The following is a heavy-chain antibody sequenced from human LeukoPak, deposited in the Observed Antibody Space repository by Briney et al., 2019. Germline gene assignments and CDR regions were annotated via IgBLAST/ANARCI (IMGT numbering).Heavy chain of an antibody. D-gene: IGHD5/OR15-5a*01. J-gene: IGHJ6*03. Sequence: SVKVSCKASGGTFSSYAISWVRQAPGQGLEWMGGIIPIFGTANYAQRFQGRVTITADKSTGTAYMELSSLRSEDTAVYYRARERQGGWGLREESYYYYYMDVWGKGTTVTVSS. CDR3: ARERQGGWGLREESYYYYYMDV. CDR1: GGTFSSYA. V-gene: IGHV1-69*06. CDR2: IIPIFGTA.